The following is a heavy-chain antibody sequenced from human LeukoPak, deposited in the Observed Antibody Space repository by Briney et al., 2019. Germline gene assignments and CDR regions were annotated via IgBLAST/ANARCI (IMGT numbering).Heavy chain of an antibody. CDR1: TVSGSSGNF. CDR3: ARELLGAPTPGAY. Sequence: SETLSLTCALSTVSGSSGNFWSWVRQPPGEGLEWIGEVHKSGRTNYNPSLKTRVTISIDASSNQLSLELTSVTAADTAMYYCARELLGAPTPGAYWGDGTRVTVSS. J-gene: IGHJ4*01. CDR2: VHKSGRT. V-gene: IGHV4-4*02. D-gene: IGHD1-26*01.